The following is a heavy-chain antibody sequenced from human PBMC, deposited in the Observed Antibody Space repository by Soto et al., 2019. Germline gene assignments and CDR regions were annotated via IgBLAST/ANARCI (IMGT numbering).Heavy chain of an antibody. CDR1: WDSFSSNSAA. J-gene: IGHJ4*02. CDR2: TYYRSKWFY. V-gene: IGHV6-1*01. CDR3: VRSGSGDLDY. Sequence: SQTLSLTCSLCWDSFSSNSAAWNWIRQSPSRGLEFLGRTYYRSKWFYDYAVSVKSRITINPDTSKNQFSLQLKSLTPEDTATYYCVRSGSGDLDYWGQGTLVTVPS. D-gene: IGHD6-19*01.